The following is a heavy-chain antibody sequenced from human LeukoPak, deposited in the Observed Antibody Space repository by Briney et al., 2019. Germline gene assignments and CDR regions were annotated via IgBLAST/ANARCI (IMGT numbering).Heavy chain of an antibody. CDR3: ARDGTAMDGMDV. V-gene: IGHV4-31*03. J-gene: IGHJ6*02. CDR1: GGSISSGGYY. CDR2: IYYSGST. Sequence: SETLSLTCTVSGGSISSGGYYWSWIRQHPGKGLEWIGYIYYSGSTYYNPSLKSRVTISVDTPKNQFSLKLSSVTAADTAVYYCARDGTAMDGMDVWGQGTTVTVSS. D-gene: IGHD1-26*01.